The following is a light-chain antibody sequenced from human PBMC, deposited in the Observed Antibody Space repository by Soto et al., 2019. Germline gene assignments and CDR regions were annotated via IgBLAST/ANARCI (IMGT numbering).Light chain of an antibody. V-gene: IGLV2-14*03. CDR1: SNDVGGYDY. CDR3: SSYTRTNNLVL. Sequence: QSALTQPASVSGSLGQSITISCTGTSNDVGGYDYVSWYQQHPGKVPKVMIYDVSNRPSGVSNRFSGSKSGNTASLTISGLQAEDEADYYCSSYTRTNNLVLFGGGTQLTVL. CDR2: DVS. J-gene: IGLJ2*01.